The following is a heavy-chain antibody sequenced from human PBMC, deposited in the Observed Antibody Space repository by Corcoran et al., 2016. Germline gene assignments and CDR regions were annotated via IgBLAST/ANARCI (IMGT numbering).Heavy chain of an antibody. CDR2: ISAYNGNT. J-gene: IGHJ6*02. CDR1: GYTFTSYG. CDR3: ASVVTSFGVVIDGMDV. D-gene: IGHD3-3*01. V-gene: IGHV1-18*01. Sequence: QVQLVQSGAEVKKPGASVKVSCKASGYTFTSYGINWVRQAPGQGLAWIGWISAYNGNTNYAQKLQGRDTMTTDTSTSTAYMELSGLRSDGTAVYYCASVVTSFGVVIDGMDVWGQGTTVTVSS.